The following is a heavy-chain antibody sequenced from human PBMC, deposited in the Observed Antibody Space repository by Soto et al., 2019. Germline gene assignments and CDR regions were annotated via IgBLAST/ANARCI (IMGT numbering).Heavy chain of an antibody. V-gene: IGHV3-64*01. J-gene: IGHJ6*02. CDR2: ISSNGGST. Sequence: GGSLRLSCAASGFIFSSYAMHWVRQAPGKGLEYVSVISSNGGSTYYANSVKGRFTISRDNSKNTLYLQMGSLRAEDMAVYSCARGVVVVTATYGMDVWGQGTTVTVS. CDR1: GFIFSSYA. D-gene: IGHD2-15*01. CDR3: ARGVVVVTATYGMDV.